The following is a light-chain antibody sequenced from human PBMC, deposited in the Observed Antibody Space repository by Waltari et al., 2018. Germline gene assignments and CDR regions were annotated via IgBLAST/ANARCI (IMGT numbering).Light chain of an antibody. CDR1: TRDIGAYHY. J-gene: IGLJ1*01. V-gene: IGLV2-14*01. Sequence: QSALTQPASVSGSPGQSITISCTGYTRDIGAYHYVSWYQQHPDKAPKLIISEVTNRPSGVSDRFSGSKSGYTASLTISGLQAEDEGDYYCMSYTRSSTYVFGTGTKVTVL. CDR2: EVT. CDR3: MSYTRSSTYV.